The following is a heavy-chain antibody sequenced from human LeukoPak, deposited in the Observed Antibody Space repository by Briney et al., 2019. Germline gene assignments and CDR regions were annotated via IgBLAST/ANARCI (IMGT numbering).Heavy chain of an antibody. D-gene: IGHD2-15*01. CDR2: INHSGST. CDR1: GFTFSSYA. Sequence: KPGGSLRLSCAASGFTFSSYAMSWIRQPPGKGLEWIGEINHSGSTNYNPSLKSRVTISVDTSKNQFSLKLSSVTAADTAVYYCAMASYCSGGSCYRRRDYWGQGTLVTVSS. CDR3: AMASYCSGGSCYRRRDY. J-gene: IGHJ4*02. V-gene: IGHV4-34*08.